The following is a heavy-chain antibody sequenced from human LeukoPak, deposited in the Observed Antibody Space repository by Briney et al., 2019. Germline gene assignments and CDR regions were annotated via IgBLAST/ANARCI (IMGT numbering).Heavy chain of an antibody. CDR2: IYPGDSDT. CDR3: ARRRWADAFDI. V-gene: IGHV5-51*01. CDR1: GYSFTNYW. Sequence: GESLKISCKDSGYSFTNYWIGWVRQMPGKGLEWMGIIYPGDSDTTYSPSFQGQVTISADKSISTAYLQWNSLKASDTAMYYCARRRWADAFDIWGQGTMVTVSS. J-gene: IGHJ3*02. D-gene: IGHD4-23*01.